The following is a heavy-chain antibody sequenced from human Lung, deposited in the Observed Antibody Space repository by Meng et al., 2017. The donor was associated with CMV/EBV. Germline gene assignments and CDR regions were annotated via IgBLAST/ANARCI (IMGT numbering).Heavy chain of an antibody. CDR1: GYTFTTYG. CDR3: ARDRGISGTTFRGDY. CDR2: IGVYDGKT. Sequence: ASXXVSXKASGYTFTTYGISWVRQAPGQGLEWMGWIGVYDGKTYYAQKLQGRVTMTTDISTTTAYMDLRRLRSNDTDVYYCARDRGISGTTFRGDYLGQGXLVTVSS. J-gene: IGHJ4*02. V-gene: IGHV1-18*01. D-gene: IGHD1-20*01.